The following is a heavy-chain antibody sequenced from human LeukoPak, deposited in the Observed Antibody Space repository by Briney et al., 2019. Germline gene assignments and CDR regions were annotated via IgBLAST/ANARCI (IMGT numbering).Heavy chain of an antibody. CDR2: IYTSGST. CDR3: ARDNGVVVPAATPYYYYYMDV. CDR1: GGSISSSSYY. J-gene: IGHJ6*03. V-gene: IGHV4-61*02. Sequence: SETLSLTCTVSGGSISSSSYYWSWIRQPAGKGLEWIGRIYTSGSTNYNPSLKSRVTMSVDTSKNQFSLKLSSVTAADTAVYYCARDNGVVVPAATPYYYYYMDVWGKGTTVTVSS. D-gene: IGHD2-2*01.